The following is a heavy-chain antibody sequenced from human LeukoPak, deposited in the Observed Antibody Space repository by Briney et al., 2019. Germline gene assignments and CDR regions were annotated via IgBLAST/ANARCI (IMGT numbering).Heavy chain of an antibody. Sequence: PGRSLRLSCPASGFTFSSYAMHWVRQAPGKGLEWVAVISYDGSNKYYADSVKGRFTISRDNSKNTLYLQMNSLRAEDTAVYYCARASIRGVTTGYYFDYWGQGTLVTVSS. J-gene: IGHJ4*02. CDR3: ARASIRGVTTGYYFDY. D-gene: IGHD3-10*01. CDR1: GFTFSSYA. V-gene: IGHV3-30*04. CDR2: ISYDGSNK.